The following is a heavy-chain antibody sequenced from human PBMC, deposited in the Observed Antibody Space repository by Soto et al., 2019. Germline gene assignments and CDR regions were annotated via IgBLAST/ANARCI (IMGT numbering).Heavy chain of an antibody. CDR3: ARTPTRGASAWLDP. V-gene: IGHV4-34*01. J-gene: IGHJ5*02. Sequence: QVQLQQWGSGLLKPSETLSLTCAIYGESFSDYYWHWIRQSPGKGLEWIGEIHLSGRANFTPSLKSRTSMSMDTSRNQFFLTLRSVTAADTAVYFCARTPTRGASAWLDPWGRGHLVTVSS. CDR2: IHLSGRA. D-gene: IGHD1-26*01. CDR1: GESFSDYY.